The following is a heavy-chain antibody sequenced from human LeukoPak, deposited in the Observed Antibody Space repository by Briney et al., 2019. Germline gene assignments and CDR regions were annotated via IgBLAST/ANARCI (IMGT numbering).Heavy chain of an antibody. CDR1: GYSFTSYW. Sequence: GESLQISCKGSGYSFTSYWIGWVRQMPGKGLEWMGIIYPGDSDTRYSPSFQGQVTISADKSISTAYLQWSSLKASDTAMYYCARGRYCSSTSCSVFDHWGQGTLVTVSS. CDR3: ARGRYCSSTSCSVFDH. J-gene: IGHJ5*02. D-gene: IGHD2-2*01. V-gene: IGHV5-51*01. CDR2: IYPGDSDT.